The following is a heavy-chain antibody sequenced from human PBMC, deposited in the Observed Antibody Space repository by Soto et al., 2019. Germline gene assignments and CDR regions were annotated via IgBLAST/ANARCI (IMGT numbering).Heavy chain of an antibody. Sequence: ASVKVSCKASGYTFTSYYMHWVRQAPGQGLEWMGIINPSGGSTSYAQKFQGRVTRTRDTSTSTVYMELSSLRSEDTAVYYCALGVGSPESQLWGQGTLVTVSS. V-gene: IGHV1-46*01. CDR1: GYTFTSYY. J-gene: IGHJ1*01. CDR3: ALGVGSPESQL. D-gene: IGHD3-16*01. CDR2: INPSGGST.